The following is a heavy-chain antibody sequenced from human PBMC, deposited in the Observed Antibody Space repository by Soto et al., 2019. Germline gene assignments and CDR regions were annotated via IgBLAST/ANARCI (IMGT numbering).Heavy chain of an antibody. CDR3: ARARRLEKWFAP. D-gene: IGHD5-12*01. V-gene: IGHV4-4*07. Sequence: SETLSLTCTVSGGSLFGDYCTWIRQPAGGGLEWIGRINSDGNTNYSPSLRSRVTMSVDPSRKHFSLNLTSVTAADTASYFCARARRLEKWFAPWGPVIQVTVSX. CDR2: INSDGNT. J-gene: IGHJ5*02. CDR1: GGSLFGDY.